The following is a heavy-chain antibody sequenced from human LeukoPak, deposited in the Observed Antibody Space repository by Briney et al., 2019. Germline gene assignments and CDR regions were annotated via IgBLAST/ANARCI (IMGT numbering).Heavy chain of an antibody. CDR2: IYYKGDT. J-gene: IGHJ4*02. D-gene: IGHD3-10*01. CDR1: GASISDYF. CDR3: AREGN. Sequence: SETLSLTCTVSGASISDYFWSWIRQSPGKGLEWIGYIYYKGDTNYNPSLTSRVTISMNTSKNQFSLKLKSVTSADTAVYYCAREGNWGQGTLVTVSS. V-gene: IGHV4-59*13.